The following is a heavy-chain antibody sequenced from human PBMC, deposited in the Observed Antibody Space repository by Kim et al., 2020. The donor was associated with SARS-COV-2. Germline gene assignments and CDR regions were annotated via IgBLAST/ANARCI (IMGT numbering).Heavy chain of an antibody. CDR3: ARDLGGGYSGYDKGYFDY. Sequence: KGRFTISRDNVKNALSLKMNSLGAEDTAVYYCARDLGGGYSGYDKGYFDYWGQGTLVTVSP. V-gene: IGHV3-11*01. D-gene: IGHD5-12*01. J-gene: IGHJ4*02.